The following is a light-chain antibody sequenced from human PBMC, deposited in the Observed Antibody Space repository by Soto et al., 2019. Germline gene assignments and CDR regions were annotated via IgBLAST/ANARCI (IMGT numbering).Light chain of an antibody. Sequence: EIGMTQSPATVPVSPGERVTLSCRASQSVSIDLAWYQQNPGQAPRLLIYDASTRATGIPARFSGSGSSTEFTLTISSLQSEDFAVYYCQQYHDWPLTFGGGTKVDI. CDR3: QQYHDWPLT. CDR2: DAS. V-gene: IGKV3-15*01. J-gene: IGKJ4*01. CDR1: QSVSID.